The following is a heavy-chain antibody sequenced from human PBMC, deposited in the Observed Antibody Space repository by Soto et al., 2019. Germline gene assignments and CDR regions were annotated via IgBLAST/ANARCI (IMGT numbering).Heavy chain of an antibody. CDR3: ARGYSSSSAAFDY. V-gene: IGHV3-30*19. J-gene: IGHJ4*02. Sequence: GGALRLSCVASGFTFSRYGMRWVRQAPGKGLEWVAIISYDARNKYYADSVKGRFTISRDNSKNTLYLQVNSLRTEDTAVYYCARGYSSSSAAFDYWGQGTLVTVSS. D-gene: IGHD6-13*01. CDR2: ISYDARNK. CDR1: GFTFSRYG.